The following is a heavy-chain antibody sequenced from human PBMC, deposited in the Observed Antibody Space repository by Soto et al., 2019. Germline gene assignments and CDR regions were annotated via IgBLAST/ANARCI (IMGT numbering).Heavy chain of an antibody. J-gene: IGHJ5*02. CDR2: IIPILGIA. V-gene: IGHV1-69*02. CDR3: ARSRTREATIRYNWFDP. Sequence: QVQLVQSGAEVKKPGSSVKVSCKASGGTFSSYTISWVRQAPGQGLEWMGRIIPILGIANYAQKFQGRVTITADNSTSTAYMELSSLRSEDTAVYYCARSRTREATIRYNWFDPWGQGTLVTVSS. CDR1: GGTFSSYT. D-gene: IGHD5-12*01.